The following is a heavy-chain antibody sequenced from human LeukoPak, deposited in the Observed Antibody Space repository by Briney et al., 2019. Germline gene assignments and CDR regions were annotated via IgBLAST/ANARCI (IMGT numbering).Heavy chain of an antibody. D-gene: IGHD1-20*01. CDR2: INHSGST. CDR1: GGSFSGYY. V-gene: IGHV4-34*01. Sequence: SETLSLTCAVYGGSFSGYYWSWIRQPPGKGLEWIGEINHSGSTNYNPSLKSRVTISVDTSKNQLSLKLSSVTAADTAVYYCASLTGTTDYYYYYMGVWGKGTTVTVSS. J-gene: IGHJ6*03. CDR3: ASLTGTTDYYYYYMGV.